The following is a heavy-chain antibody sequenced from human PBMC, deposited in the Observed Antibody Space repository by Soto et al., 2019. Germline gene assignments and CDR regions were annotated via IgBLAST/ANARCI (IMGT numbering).Heavy chain of an antibody. V-gene: IGHV3-7*01. CDR2: IKQDGSDK. Sequence: EVQLVQSGGGLVQPGGSLRLSCAVPKFTFGDYWMSWVRQAPGKGLEWVSNIKQDGSDKNYADSVKGRFTISRDNADNSMYLQMNSLRAEDTAVYYCASLSYGQLRYFDNWGQGTLVTVSS. CDR1: KFTFGDYW. CDR3: ASLSYGQLRYFDN. D-gene: IGHD3-16*02. J-gene: IGHJ4*02.